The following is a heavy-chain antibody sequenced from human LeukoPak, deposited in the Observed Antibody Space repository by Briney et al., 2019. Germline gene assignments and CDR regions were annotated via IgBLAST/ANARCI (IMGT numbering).Heavy chain of an antibody. J-gene: IGHJ3*02. CDR1: GYTFTSYD. CDR2: MNPNSGNT. Sequence: ASVKVSCKASGYTFTSYDINWVRQATGQGLEWMGWMNPNSGNTGYAQKFQDRVTITWDTSINTAYMELSSLRSEDTAVYYCARCCSGGTLSSAFDIWGQGTMVTVSS. D-gene: IGHD2-15*01. V-gene: IGHV1-8*03. CDR3: ARCCSGGTLSSAFDI.